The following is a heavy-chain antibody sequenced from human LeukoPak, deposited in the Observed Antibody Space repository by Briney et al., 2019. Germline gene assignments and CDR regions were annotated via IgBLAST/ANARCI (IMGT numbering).Heavy chain of an antibody. V-gene: IGHV4-59*01. J-gene: IGHJ5*02. Sequence: SETLSLTCIASGGSINSYYWNWIRQPPGKGLEWIGYVFYSGNTNYNPSLKSRVTISVDASKSQLSLKLSSVTAADTAVYYCARARDDYINNWFDPWGQGTLVTVSS. D-gene: IGHD5-24*01. CDR2: VFYSGNT. CDR3: ARARDDYINNWFDP. CDR1: GGSINSYY.